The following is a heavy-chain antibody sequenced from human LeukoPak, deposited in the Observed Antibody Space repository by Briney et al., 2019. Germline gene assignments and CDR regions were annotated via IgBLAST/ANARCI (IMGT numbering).Heavy chain of an antibody. J-gene: IGHJ3*02. CDR3: ARGMVRSGYCSGGSCYGDAFDI. V-gene: IGHV4-34*01. CDR2: INHSGST. Sequence: PSETLSLTCAVYGGSFSGYYWSWIRQPPGKGLEWIGEINHSGSTNYNPSLKSRVTISVDTSKNQFSLKLSSVTAADTAVYYCARGMVRSGYCSGGSCYGDAFDIWGQGTMVTVS. D-gene: IGHD2-15*01. CDR1: GGSFSGYY.